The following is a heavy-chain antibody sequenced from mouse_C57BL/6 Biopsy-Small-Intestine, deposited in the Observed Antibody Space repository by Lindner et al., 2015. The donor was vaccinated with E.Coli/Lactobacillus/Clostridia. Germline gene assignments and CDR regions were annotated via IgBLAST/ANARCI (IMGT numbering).Heavy chain of an antibody. Sequence: SVKVSCKTSGYTFITYGITWVRQAPGQGLEWMGWISADNGNTKYAQKFQGRVTMTRDTSTSTAYMELRSLRSDDTAVYFCTRVHRSCTGGDCYPRNWFDPWGQGTLVTVSS. V-gene: IGHV1-84*02. D-gene: IGHD2-3*01. J-gene: IGHJ4*01. CDR1: GYTFITYG. CDR2: ISADNGNT. CDR3: TRVHRSCTGGDCYPRNWFDP.